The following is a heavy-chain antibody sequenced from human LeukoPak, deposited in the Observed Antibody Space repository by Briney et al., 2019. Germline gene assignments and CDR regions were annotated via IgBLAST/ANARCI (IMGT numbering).Heavy chain of an antibody. CDR2: IYIDNT. CDR3: ARRAGAYSHPYDY. CDR1: GFTVSSNS. Sequence: GGSLRLSCTVSGFTVSSNSMSWVRQAPGRGLEWVSFIYIDNTHYSDCVKGRFTISRDNSKNTLYLQMNSLRAEDTAVYYCARRAGAYSHPYDYWGQGTLVTVSS. J-gene: IGHJ4*02. D-gene: IGHD4/OR15-4a*01. V-gene: IGHV3-53*01.